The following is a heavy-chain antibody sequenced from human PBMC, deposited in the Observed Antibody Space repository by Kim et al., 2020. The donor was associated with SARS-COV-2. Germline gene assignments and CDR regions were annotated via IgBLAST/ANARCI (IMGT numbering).Heavy chain of an antibody. Sequence: SETLSLTCTVSGGSISSYYWSWIRQPPGKGLGWIGYIYYSGSTNYNPSLKSRVTISVDTSKNQFSLKLSSVTAADTAVYYCARDGYYIPDAFDIWGQGTMVTVSS. CDR3: ARDGYYIPDAFDI. J-gene: IGHJ3*02. CDR2: IYYSGST. D-gene: IGHD5-18*01. CDR1: GGSISSYY. V-gene: IGHV4-59*01.